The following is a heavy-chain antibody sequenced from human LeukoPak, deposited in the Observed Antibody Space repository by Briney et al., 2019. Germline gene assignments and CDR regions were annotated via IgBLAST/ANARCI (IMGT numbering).Heavy chain of an antibody. Sequence: PGGSLRLSCAVSGFTVSGNYMSWVRQAPGKGLEWVSLIYSGGTTYYADSVKGRFTISRDNAKNSLYLQMNSLRAEDTAVYYCARDRDPGYNDSSGYRRVNAFDIWGQGTMVTVSS. J-gene: IGHJ3*02. CDR3: ARDRDPGYNDSSGYRRVNAFDI. CDR1: GFTVSGNY. CDR2: IYSGGTT. V-gene: IGHV3-53*01. D-gene: IGHD3-22*01.